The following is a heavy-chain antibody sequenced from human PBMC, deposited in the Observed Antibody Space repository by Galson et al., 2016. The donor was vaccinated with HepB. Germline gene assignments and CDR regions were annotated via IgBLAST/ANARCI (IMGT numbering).Heavy chain of an antibody. V-gene: IGHV1-18*01. J-gene: IGHJ5*02. CDR3: ARGHRGGSESLKFRDLLGWFDP. Sequence: SVKVSCKASGYIFTNYGISWVRRAPGQSLEWIGWISVNSGNTNYAQKLQDRLTLTTDTSTDTAYMELASLRSDDTAVYYCARGHRGGSESLKFRDLLGWFDPWGQGTLVTVSS. D-gene: IGHD1-14*01. CDR1: GYIFTNYG. CDR2: ISVNSGNT.